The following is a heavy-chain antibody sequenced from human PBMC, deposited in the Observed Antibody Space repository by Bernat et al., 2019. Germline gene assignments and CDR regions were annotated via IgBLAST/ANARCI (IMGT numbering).Heavy chain of an antibody. CDR3: TRAVSSGWYGVIDY. CDR1: GSGFTFGDYA. CDR2: IRSKAYGGTT. V-gene: IGHV3-49*04. J-gene: IGHJ4*02. D-gene: IGHD6-19*01. Sequence: EVQLLESGGGLGQPGQSLRLSCTASGSGFTFGDYAMSWVRQAPGKGLEWAGFIRSKAYGGTTEYAASVRGRFSISRDDSKSIAYLQMNSLKTEDTAVYYCTRAVSSGWYGVIDYWGQGTLVTVSS.